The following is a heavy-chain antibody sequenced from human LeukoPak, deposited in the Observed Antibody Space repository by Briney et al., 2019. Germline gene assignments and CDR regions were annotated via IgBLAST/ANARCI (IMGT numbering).Heavy chain of an antibody. CDR2: IIPIFGTA. Sequence: ASVKVSCKASGGTFSSYAISWVRQAPGQGLEWMGGIIPIFGTANYAQKFQGRVTITADKSTSTAYMELSSLRSEDTAVYYCARSRKLYSFGSFDYWGQGTLVTVSS. J-gene: IGHJ4*02. CDR1: GGTFSSYA. V-gene: IGHV1-69*06. CDR3: ARSRKLYSFGSFDY. D-gene: IGHD1-26*01.